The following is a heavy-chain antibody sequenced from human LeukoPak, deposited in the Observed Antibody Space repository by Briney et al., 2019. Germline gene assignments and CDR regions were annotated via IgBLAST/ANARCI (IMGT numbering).Heavy chain of an antibody. J-gene: IGHJ4*02. D-gene: IGHD3-16*01. V-gene: IGHV3-7*01. CDR2: IKQDGSEK. CDR3: ARGGLRLGELFGS. Sequence: GSLRLSCAASGFTFSTYWMNWVRQAPGQGLEWVANIKQDGSEKYYVDSVKGRFTISRDNAKNSLYLQLNSLRADDTAVYYCARGGLRLGELFGSWGQGTLVTVFS. CDR1: GFTFSTYW.